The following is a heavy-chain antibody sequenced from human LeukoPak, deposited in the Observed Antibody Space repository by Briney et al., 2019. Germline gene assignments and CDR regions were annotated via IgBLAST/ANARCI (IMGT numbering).Heavy chain of an antibody. CDR2: MNSDGTTV. V-gene: IGHV3-74*01. CDR3: ARGGNYYLEY. D-gene: IGHD5-24*01. CDR1: GFTFRTSW. J-gene: IGHJ4*02. Sequence: GGSLRLSCAVSGFTFRTSWMNWVRQAPGGGLVWVSRMNSDGTTVNYADSVKGRFTMSRDNAKNTLDLQMNSLRAEDTAVYYCARGGNYYLEYWGQGPLATVSS.